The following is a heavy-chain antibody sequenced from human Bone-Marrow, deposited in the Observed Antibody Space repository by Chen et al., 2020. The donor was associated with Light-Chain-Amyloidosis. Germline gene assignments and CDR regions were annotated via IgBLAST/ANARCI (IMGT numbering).Heavy chain of an antibody. Sequence: EVQLVESGGGLLQRGGSLRLSCAASGFAFCSYAMSWVRQAPGKGLGWVATISGSGGSRYYGDSVKGRLTISRDNSKNALFLQMNSLRAEDTAVYYCAKDISYDDILPGYPADAFDIWGQGTMVTVSS. CDR1: GFAFCSYA. CDR3: AKDISYDDILPGYPADAFDI. CDR2: ISGSGGSR. D-gene: IGHD3-9*01. J-gene: IGHJ3*02. V-gene: IGHV3-23*04.